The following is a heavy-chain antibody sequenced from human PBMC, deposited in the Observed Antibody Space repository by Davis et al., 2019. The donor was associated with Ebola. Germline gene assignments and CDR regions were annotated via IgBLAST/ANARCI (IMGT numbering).Heavy chain of an antibody. J-gene: IGHJ6*02. CDR2: INPHNGNT. CDR3: ARAIAGSGSYLDYYYYYGMDV. CDR1: GYTFTSYA. V-gene: IGHV1-18*01. D-gene: IGHD1-26*01. Sequence: AASVKVSCKASGYTFTSYAMNWVRQAPGQGLEWMGWINPHNGNTNYAQNVQGRVAMTTDTSTNTAYMEVGSLRAEDTAVYYCARAIAGSGSYLDYYYYYGMDVWGQGTTVTVSS.